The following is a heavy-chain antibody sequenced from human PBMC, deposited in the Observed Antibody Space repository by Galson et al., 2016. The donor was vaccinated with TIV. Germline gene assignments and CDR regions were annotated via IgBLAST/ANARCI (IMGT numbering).Heavy chain of an antibody. Sequence: CAASGFTFSKAWMTWVRQAPGKGLEWVGRIKSKSDAGTTEYAAPVKDRFIISRDDSKGTLFLQMDSLRTEDTAMYYCTTERSYGYNDHWGQGTLVTVSS. J-gene: IGHJ4*02. V-gene: IGHV3-15*01. D-gene: IGHD5-12*01. CDR3: TTERSYGYNDH. CDR1: GFTFSKAW. CDR2: IKSKSDAGTT.